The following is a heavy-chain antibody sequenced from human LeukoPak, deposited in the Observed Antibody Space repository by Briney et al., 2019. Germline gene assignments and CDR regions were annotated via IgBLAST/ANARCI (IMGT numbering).Heavy chain of an antibody. CDR3: SRGRVGY. V-gene: IGHV1-8*01. J-gene: IGHJ4*02. D-gene: IGHD1-26*01. Sequence: ASVKITCKSSGYIYLSYEINWVRQATGQGLEWIGWMNPNSGNTGYAQKFQGRVTMTRNTSISTAYMELSSLRSEDTAVYYCSRGRVGYWGQGTLVTVSS. CDR1: GYIYLSYE. CDR2: MNPNSGNT.